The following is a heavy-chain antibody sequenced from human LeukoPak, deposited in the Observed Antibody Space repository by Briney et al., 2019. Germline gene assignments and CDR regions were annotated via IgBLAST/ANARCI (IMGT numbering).Heavy chain of an antibody. J-gene: IGHJ4*02. CDR1: GDSVSSDSAA. CDR3: ARDPVGGSTIFDS. V-gene: IGHV6-1*01. Sequence: SQTLSLTCAISGDSVSSDSAAWNWIRQSPSRGLEWLARTYFRSKWYYDYALAVEGRITINLDTSKNQFSLQLNSVTPEDMAVYFCARDPVGGSTIFDSWGQGTLVTVSS. D-gene: IGHD1-26*01. CDR2: TYFRSKWYY.